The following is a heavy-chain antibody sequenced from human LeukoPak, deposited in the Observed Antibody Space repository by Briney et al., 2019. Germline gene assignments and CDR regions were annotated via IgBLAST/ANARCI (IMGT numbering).Heavy chain of an antibody. Sequence: ASAKVSCKASGYTFTGYYMHWVRQAPGQGLEWMGWINPNSGGTNYAQKFQGRVTMTRDTSISTAYMELSRLRSDDTAVYYCAREGSIAVAGLISNYWGQGTLVTVSS. CDR3: AREGSIAVAGLISNY. CDR2: INPNSGGT. V-gene: IGHV1-2*02. CDR1: GYTFTGYY. J-gene: IGHJ4*02. D-gene: IGHD6-19*01.